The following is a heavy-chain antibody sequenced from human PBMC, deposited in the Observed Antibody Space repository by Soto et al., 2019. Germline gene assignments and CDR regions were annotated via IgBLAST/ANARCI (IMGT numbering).Heavy chain of an antibody. CDR1: GFTFSSYA. D-gene: IGHD3-16*01. CDR2: ISGSGDST. CDR3: AKRAWGTYYFDY. V-gene: IGHV3-23*01. Sequence: EVQLLESGGGLVQPGGSLRLSCAASGFTFSSYAMSWVRQAPGKGLEWVSAISGSGDSTYYADSVKGRFTISRDNSKNTLYLQMNSLRAKDTAVYDCAKRAWGTYYFDYWGQGTVVTVSS. J-gene: IGHJ4*02.